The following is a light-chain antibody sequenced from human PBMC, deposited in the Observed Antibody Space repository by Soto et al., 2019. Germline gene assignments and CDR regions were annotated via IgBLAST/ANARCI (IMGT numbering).Light chain of an antibody. CDR2: DAS. Sequence: IKMTQSPSSLSESVGARVPITCQASQDITNNLNWYQKKPGKAPKLLIYDASNLETGVPSRFSGSGSGTDFTFTISSLQPEDIATYYCQQYDNLPITFGQGTRLEIK. CDR3: QQYDNLPIT. V-gene: IGKV1-33*01. CDR1: QDITNN. J-gene: IGKJ5*01.